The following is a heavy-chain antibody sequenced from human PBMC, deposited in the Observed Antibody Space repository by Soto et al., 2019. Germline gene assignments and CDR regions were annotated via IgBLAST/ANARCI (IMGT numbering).Heavy chain of an antibody. CDR3: ARDPPWDDGAFDI. D-gene: IGHD1-26*01. J-gene: IGHJ3*02. Sequence: EVQLVESGGGLVQPGGSLRLSCAASGIAFSSYWMTWVRQAPGKGLEWVANIKQDGSDKYYVDSVKGRFTISRDNAKNSLYLQMNGLRAEDTAVYYCARDPPWDDGAFDIWGQGTMVTVSS. CDR2: IKQDGSDK. CDR1: GIAFSSYW. V-gene: IGHV3-7*01.